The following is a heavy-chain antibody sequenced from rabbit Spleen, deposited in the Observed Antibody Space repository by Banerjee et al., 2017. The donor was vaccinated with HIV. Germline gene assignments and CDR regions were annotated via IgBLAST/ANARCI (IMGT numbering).Heavy chain of an antibody. CDR3: ARDTGSSFSSYGMDL. CDR2: INIVTGKS. CDR1: GVSLNDKDV. Sequence: EQLEESGGGLVKPEGSLTLTCKASGVSLNDKDVMCWVRQAPGKGLEWIACINIVTGKSVYASWAKGRFTISKTSSTTVDLKMTSLTAADTATYFCARDTGSSFSSYGMDLWGPGTLVTVS. J-gene: IGHJ6*01. V-gene: IGHV1S45*01. D-gene: IGHD8-1*01.